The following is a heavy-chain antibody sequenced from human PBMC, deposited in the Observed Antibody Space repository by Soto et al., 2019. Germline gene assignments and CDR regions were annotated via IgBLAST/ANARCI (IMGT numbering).Heavy chain of an antibody. CDR3: AGPDYDILSGYHYYYYGMDV. CDR1: GYRFTNYW. J-gene: IGHJ6*02. D-gene: IGHD3-9*01. CDR2: IYRSDSDI. V-gene: IGHV5-51*01. Sequence: GESLKISCKGSGYRFTNYWSAWVRQRPGKGLEWMGIIYRSDSDIRYSPSFQGQVTISADRSINTAYLQWSSLKASDTATYYCAGPDYDILSGYHYYYYGMDVWAQGTTVTVSS.